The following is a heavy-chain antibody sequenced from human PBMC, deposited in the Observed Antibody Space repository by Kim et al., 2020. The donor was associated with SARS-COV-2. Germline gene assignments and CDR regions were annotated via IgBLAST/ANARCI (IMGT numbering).Heavy chain of an antibody. J-gene: IGHJ5*02. Sequence: ASVKVSCKASGYTFTGYYMHWVRQAPGQGLEWMGWINPNSGGTNYAQKFQGRVTMTRDTSISTAYMELSRLRSDDTAVYYCARYGQTMIVVENNWFDPWGQGTLVTVSS. D-gene: IGHD3-22*01. CDR1: GYTFTGYY. V-gene: IGHV1-2*02. CDR3: ARYGQTMIVVENNWFDP. CDR2: INPNSGGT.